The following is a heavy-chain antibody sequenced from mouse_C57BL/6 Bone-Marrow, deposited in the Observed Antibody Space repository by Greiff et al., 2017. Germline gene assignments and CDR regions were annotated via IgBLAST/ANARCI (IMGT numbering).Heavy chain of an antibody. CDR2: IDPENGDT. D-gene: IGHD2-1*01. J-gene: IGHJ3*01. Sequence: VQLQQSGAELVRPGASVKLSCTASGFNIKDDYMHWVKQRPEQGLEWIGWIDPENGDTEYASKFQGKATITADPSSNTAYLQLSSLTSEDTAVYYCTTWGGNYVGTWFAYWGQGTLVTVSA. CDR1: GFNIKDDY. CDR3: TTWGGNYVGTWFAY. V-gene: IGHV14-4*01.